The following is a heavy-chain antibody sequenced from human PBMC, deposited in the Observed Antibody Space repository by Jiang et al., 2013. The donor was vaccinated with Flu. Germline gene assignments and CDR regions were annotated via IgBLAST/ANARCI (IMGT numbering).Heavy chain of an antibody. Sequence: ASGFTFSSYAMSWVRQAPGKGLEWVSVLSGSGGFTYYADSVKGRFTISSDNSKNTLYLQMNSLRAEDTAVYYCAKLVVGVAWRGYWGQGTLVTVSS. CDR1: GFTFSSYA. CDR3: AKLVVGVAWRGY. CDR2: LSGSGGFT. J-gene: IGHJ4*02. D-gene: IGHD3-22*01. V-gene: IGHV3-23*01.